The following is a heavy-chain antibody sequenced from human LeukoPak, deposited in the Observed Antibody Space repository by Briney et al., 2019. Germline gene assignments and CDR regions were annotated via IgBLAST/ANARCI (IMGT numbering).Heavy chain of an antibody. CDR2: ISNDGSKK. J-gene: IGHJ4*02. CDR3: AKDRYSYAFEYSDS. Sequence: GGSLGLSCVASGFTFNAYSMNWARQAPGKGLDWVAVISNDGSKKYYADSVKGRFTISRDNSKNTLSLQVSSLRTEDTAVYYCAKDRYSYAFEYSDSWGQGTLVTVSS. V-gene: IGHV3-30*18. CDR1: GFTFNAYS. D-gene: IGHD5-18*01.